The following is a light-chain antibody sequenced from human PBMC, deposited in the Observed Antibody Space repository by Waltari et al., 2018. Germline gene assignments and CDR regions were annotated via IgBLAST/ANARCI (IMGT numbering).Light chain of an antibody. CDR2: ETN. J-gene: IGLJ2*01. CDR3: QSFDSNLTVVV. Sequence: QSVLTQPPSVSGAPGQRVSIPCHGSSSNIGPGYGVPGYQHLPGAAPSLFIYETNNRPSGVPDRFSGSKSGTSASLAITGLQPEDEADYYCQSFDSNLTVVVFGGGTKLTVL. CDR1: SSNIGPGYG. V-gene: IGLV1-40*01.